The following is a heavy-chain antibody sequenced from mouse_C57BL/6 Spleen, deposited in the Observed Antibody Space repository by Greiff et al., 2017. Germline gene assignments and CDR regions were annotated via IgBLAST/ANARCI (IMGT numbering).Heavy chain of an antibody. D-gene: IGHD2-4*01. J-gene: IGHJ2*01. CDR1: GYTFPGYW. CDR3: SRFYYDYDY. Sequence: VQLQESGAELMKPGASVQLSCKATGYTFPGYWIEWVKPRPGHGLAWIGAILPGSGSTNYNEKFKGKATFSADTSSNTSYMQLFSQTTEDSAISYCSRFYYDYDYWGQGTTLTVSS. V-gene: IGHV1-9*01. CDR2: ILPGSGST.